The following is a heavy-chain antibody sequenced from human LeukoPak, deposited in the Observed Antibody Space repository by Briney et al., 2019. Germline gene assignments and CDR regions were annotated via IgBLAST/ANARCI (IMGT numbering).Heavy chain of an antibody. CDR3: ARESFGGASYLDP. Sequence: SETLSLTCTVSGGSISSSSFYWGWIRQPPGMGLEWIGSVYYSRSRSTFYNPSLRSRPTISVDTSQNQFSLKLRSVTAADTAVYFCARESFGGASYLDPWGQGTLVTVSS. CDR2: VYYSRSRST. V-gene: IGHV4-39*01. D-gene: IGHD2-21*01. CDR1: GGSISSSSFY. J-gene: IGHJ5*02.